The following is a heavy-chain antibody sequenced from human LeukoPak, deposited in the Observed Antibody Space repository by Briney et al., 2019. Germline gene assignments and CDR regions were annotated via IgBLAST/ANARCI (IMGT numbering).Heavy chain of an antibody. CDR2: IGYSGGST. Sequence: GGSLRLSCAASGFTFSSYAMSWVRQAPGKGLEWVSSIGYSGGSTYYADSVKGRFTISRDNSKSTMFLQMNSLRAEDTAVYYCANVRPKGGGYCSTTICWVYWGQGTLVTVSS. CDR3: ANVRPKGGGYCSTTICWVY. V-gene: IGHV3-23*01. D-gene: IGHD2-2*01. CDR1: GFTFSSYA. J-gene: IGHJ4*02.